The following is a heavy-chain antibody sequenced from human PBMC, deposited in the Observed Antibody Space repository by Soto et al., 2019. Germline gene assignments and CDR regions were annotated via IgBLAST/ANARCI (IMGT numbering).Heavy chain of an antibody. Sequence: SETLSLTCTVSGGSIRSGDYYWSWIRQAPGKGLEWIGYIYYSGSTYYNPSLKSRVTISVDTSKNQFSLKLSSVTAADTALYYCARYATQAGYYSYYFDYCGQGTPVTVSS. D-gene: IGHD3-22*01. CDR2: IYYSGST. CDR1: GGSIRSGDYY. J-gene: IGHJ4*02. V-gene: IGHV4-30-4*01. CDR3: ARYATQAGYYSYYFDY.